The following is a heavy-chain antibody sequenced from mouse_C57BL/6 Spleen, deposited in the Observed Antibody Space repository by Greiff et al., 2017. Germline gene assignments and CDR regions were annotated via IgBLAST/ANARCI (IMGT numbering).Heavy chain of an antibody. CDR1: GYTFTSYW. D-gene: IGHD1-1*01. Sequence: QVHVKQSGTELVKPGASVKLSCKASGYTFTSYWMHWVKQRPGQGLEWIGNINPSNGGTNYNEKFKSKATLTVDKSSSTAYMQLSSLTSEDSAVYYCARRGYGSSYDYWGQGTTLTVSS. V-gene: IGHV1-53*01. CDR2: INPSNGGT. J-gene: IGHJ2*01. CDR3: ARRGYGSSYDY.